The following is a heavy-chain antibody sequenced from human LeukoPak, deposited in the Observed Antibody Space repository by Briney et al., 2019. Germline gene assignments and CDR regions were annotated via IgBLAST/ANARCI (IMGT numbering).Heavy chain of an antibody. CDR1: GFAFSNYA. CDR3: AKDRWNTVRAHFDY. V-gene: IGHV3-23*01. Sequence: PGGSLRLSCAATGFAFSNYAMSWVRQAPGKGLEWVSGISGSGGSTYYADSVKGRFTISRDNSKNTLYLQMNSLRAEDTAVYYCAKDRWNTVRAHFDYWGQGTLVTVSS. D-gene: IGHD4-11*01. J-gene: IGHJ4*02. CDR2: ISGSGGST.